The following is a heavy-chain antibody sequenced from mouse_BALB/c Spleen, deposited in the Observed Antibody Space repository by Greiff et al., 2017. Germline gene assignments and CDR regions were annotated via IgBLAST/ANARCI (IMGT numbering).Heavy chain of an antibody. D-gene: IGHD2-10*01. CDR2: IWGDGST. J-gene: IGHJ4*01. Sequence: VQVVESGPGLVAPSQSLSITCTVSGFSLTGYGVNWVRQPPGKGLEWLGMIWGDGSTDYNSALKSRLSISKDNSKSQVFLKMNSLQTDDTARYYCARRTYYGAMDYWGQGTSVTVSS. CDR1: GFSLTGYG. CDR3: ARRTYYGAMDY. V-gene: IGHV2-6-7*01.